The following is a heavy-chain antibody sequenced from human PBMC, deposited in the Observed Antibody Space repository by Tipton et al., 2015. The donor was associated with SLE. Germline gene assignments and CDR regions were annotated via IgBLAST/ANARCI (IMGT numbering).Heavy chain of an antibody. J-gene: IGHJ4*02. D-gene: IGHD1-7*01. V-gene: IGHV3-23*03. CDR1: GFIFSSHA. CDR3: AKDEPAANYYYDS. Sequence: SLRLSCAASGFIFSSHAMAWVRQAPGKGLEWVSVIYTGGSTYYADSVKGRFTISRENSKNTLFLHMTGLRPEDTAIYYCAKDEPAANYYYDSWGQGTLVTVSS. CDR2: IYTGGST.